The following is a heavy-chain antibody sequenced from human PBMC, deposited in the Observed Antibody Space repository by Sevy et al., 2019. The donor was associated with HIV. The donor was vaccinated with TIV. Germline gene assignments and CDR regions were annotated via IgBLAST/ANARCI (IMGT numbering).Heavy chain of an antibody. V-gene: IGHV3-7*03. D-gene: IGHD1-26*01. CDR2: IKHDGSEK. Sequence: GGSLRLSCAASGFTFSNYWMTWDRQAPGKGLEWVASIKHDGSEKYYMNSMKGRFTISRDNAKNSLDLQMNSLRAEDTAIYYCARRIVGGTRYFDYWGQGTLVTVSS. CDR1: GFTFSNYW. J-gene: IGHJ4*02. CDR3: ARRIVGGTRYFDY.